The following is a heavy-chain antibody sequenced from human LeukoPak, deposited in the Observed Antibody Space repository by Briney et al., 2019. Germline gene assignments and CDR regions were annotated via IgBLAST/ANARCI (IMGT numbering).Heavy chain of an antibody. D-gene: IGHD3-22*01. CDR1: GFTFSSYS. CDR3: ARVRDSSGCIDY. CDR2: ISSSSSYI. J-gene: IGHJ4*02. V-gene: IGHV3-21*01. Sequence: GGSLRLSCAASGFTFSSYSMNWVRQAPGKGLEWVSSISSSSSYIYYADSVKGRFTISRDNAKNSLYLQMNSLRAEDTAVYYCARVRDSSGCIDYWGQGTLVTVSS.